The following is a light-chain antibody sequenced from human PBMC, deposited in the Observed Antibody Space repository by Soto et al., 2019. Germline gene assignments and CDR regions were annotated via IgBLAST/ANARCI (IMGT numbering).Light chain of an antibody. CDR2: EGN. V-gene: IGLV2-23*01. Sequence: QSALTQPASVSGSPGQSITISYTGTSSDVGSYNLVSWYQQHPGKAPKLMIYEGNKRPSGVSNRFSGSKSGNTASLTISGLQAEDEADYYCCSYAGSSTWVFGGGTKVTVL. J-gene: IGLJ3*02. CDR3: CSYAGSSTWV. CDR1: SSDVGSYNL.